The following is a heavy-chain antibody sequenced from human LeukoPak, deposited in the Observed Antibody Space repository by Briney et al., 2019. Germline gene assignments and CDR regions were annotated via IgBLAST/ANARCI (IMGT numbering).Heavy chain of an antibody. D-gene: IGHD6-19*01. J-gene: IGHJ4*02. CDR2: MYHSGSA. CDR3: ARSEYSSGWSFDH. Sequence: SETLSLTCAVSGYSISSGYYWGWIRQPPGKGLEWIGYMYHSGSAYYNPSLRSGVTISLDTSQNQFSLKLSSLTAADTAVYYCARSEYSSGWSFDHWGQGTLVTVSS. CDR1: GYSISSGYY. V-gene: IGHV4-38-2*01.